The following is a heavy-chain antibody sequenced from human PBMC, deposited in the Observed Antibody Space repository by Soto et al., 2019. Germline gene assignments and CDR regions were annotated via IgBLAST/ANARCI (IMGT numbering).Heavy chain of an antibody. Sequence: GESLKISCKGSGYSFTSYWIGWVRQMPGKGLEWMGIIYPGDSDTRYSPSFQGQVTISADKSISTAYLQWSSLKASDTAMYYCARQNYGDYDWYYMDVWGKGTTVTVSS. CDR1: GYSFTSYW. CDR2: IYPGDSDT. V-gene: IGHV5-51*01. J-gene: IGHJ6*03. CDR3: ARQNYGDYDWYYMDV. D-gene: IGHD4-17*01.